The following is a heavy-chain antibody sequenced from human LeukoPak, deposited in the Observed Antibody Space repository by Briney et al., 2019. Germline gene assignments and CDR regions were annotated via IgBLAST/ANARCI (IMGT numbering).Heavy chain of an antibody. CDR2: FDPEDGET. V-gene: IGHV1-24*01. J-gene: IGHJ5*02. Sequence: GASVKVSCKVSGYTLTELSMHWVRQAPGKGLEWMGGFDPEDGETIYAQKFQGRVTMTRDTSISTAYMELSRLRSDDTAVYYCARGISYGGKYNWFDPWGQGTLVTVSS. CDR1: GYTLTELS. CDR3: ARGISYGGKYNWFDP. D-gene: IGHD1-26*01.